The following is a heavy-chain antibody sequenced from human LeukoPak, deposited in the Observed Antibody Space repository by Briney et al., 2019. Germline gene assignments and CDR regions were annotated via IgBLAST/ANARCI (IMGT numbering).Heavy chain of an antibody. Sequence: GASVKVSCKASGYTFTGYYMHWVRQAPGQGLEWMGWIHPNSGGTNYAQKFQGRVTMTRDTSISTAYMELSRLRSDDTAVYYCARGEMRSGSYLNFDYWGQGTLVTVSS. CDR3: ARGEMRSGSYLNFDY. V-gene: IGHV1-2*02. CDR1: GYTFTGYY. J-gene: IGHJ4*02. CDR2: IHPNSGGT. D-gene: IGHD1-26*01.